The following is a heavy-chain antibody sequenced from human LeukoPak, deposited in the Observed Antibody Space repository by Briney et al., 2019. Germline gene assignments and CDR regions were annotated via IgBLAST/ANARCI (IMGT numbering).Heavy chain of an antibody. V-gene: IGHV1-18*01. D-gene: IGHD3-10*01. CDR3: ARALRVDDGFEY. J-gene: IGHJ4*02. CDR1: GYTFTSYG. CDR2: ISAYNGNT. Sequence: VASVKVSCKASGYTFTSYGISWVRQAPGQGLEWMGWISAYNGNTNYAQKLQGRVTITADESTSTAYMELSSLRSEDTAVYYCARALRVDDGFEYWGQGTLVTVSS.